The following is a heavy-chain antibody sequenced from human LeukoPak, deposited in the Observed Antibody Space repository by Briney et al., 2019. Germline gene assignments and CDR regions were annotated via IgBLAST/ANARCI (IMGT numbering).Heavy chain of an antibody. V-gene: IGHV3-23*01. CDR1: GFTFSSYA. CDR3: AKLPGQLWQVDGDY. D-gene: IGHD5-18*01. CDR2: ISGSGGST. Sequence: GESLRLSCAASGFTFSSYAMSWVRQAPGKGLEWVSAISGSGGSTYYADSVKGRFTISRDNSKNTLYLQMNSLRAEDTAVYYCAKLPGQLWQVDGDYWGQGTLVTVSS. J-gene: IGHJ4*02.